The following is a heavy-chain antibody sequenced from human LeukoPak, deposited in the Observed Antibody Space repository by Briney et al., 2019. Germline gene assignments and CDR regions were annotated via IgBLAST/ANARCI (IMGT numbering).Heavy chain of an antibody. J-gene: IGHJ4*02. V-gene: IGHV3-30*03. CDR2: TSYDGSNT. D-gene: IGHD1-26*01. CDR3: ARALGSSLDY. Sequence: GGSLRLSCAASGFTFSSYGMHWVRQAPGMGLEWVAVTSYDGSNTYYADSVKGRFTISRDNAKNTLYLQMNSLRAEDTAVYYCARALGSSLDYWGQGTLVPVSS. CDR1: GFTFSSYG.